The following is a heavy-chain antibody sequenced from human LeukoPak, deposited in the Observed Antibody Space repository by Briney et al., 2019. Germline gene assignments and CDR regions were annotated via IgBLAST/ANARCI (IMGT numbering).Heavy chain of an antibody. CDR1: GFTVSSNY. D-gene: IGHD6-13*01. J-gene: IGHJ4*02. V-gene: IGHV3-53*01. Sequence: PGGSLRLSCAASGFTVSSNYMSWVRQAPGKGLECVSAIHSGGSTYYADSVKGRLTISRDSAKNTLYLQMNSLRAEDTAVYYCARVRGSWYVDYWGQGTLVTVSS. CDR3: ARVRGSWYVDY. CDR2: IHSGGST.